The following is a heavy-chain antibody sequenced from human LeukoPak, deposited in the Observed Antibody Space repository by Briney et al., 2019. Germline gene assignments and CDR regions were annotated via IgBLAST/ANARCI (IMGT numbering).Heavy chain of an antibody. D-gene: IGHD3-16*01. CDR1: GGSISSSSYY. J-gene: IGHJ6*03. CDR2: IYYSGST. Sequence: PSETLSLTCTVSGGSISSSSYYWGWIRQPPGKGLEWIGSIYYSGSTYYNPSLKSRVTISVDTSKNQFSLKLSSVTAADTAVYYCASGKIHVDYYYYMDAWGKGTTVTVSS. CDR3: ASGKIHVDYYYYMDA. V-gene: IGHV4-39*01.